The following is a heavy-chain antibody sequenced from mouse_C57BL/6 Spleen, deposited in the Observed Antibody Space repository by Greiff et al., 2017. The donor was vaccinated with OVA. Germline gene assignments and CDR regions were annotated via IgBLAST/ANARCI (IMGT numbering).Heavy chain of an antibody. CDR2: IYPGSGST. V-gene: IGHV1-55*01. J-gene: IGHJ3*01. D-gene: IGHD1-1*01. CDR1: GYTFTSYW. CDR3: AIYYYGSSYGFAY. Sequence: QVQLKESGAELVKPGASVKMSCKASGYTFTSYWITWVKQRPGQGLEWIGDIYPGSGSTNYNEKFKSKATLTVDTSSSTAYMQLSSLTSEDSAVYYCAIYYYGSSYGFAYWGQGTLVTVSA.